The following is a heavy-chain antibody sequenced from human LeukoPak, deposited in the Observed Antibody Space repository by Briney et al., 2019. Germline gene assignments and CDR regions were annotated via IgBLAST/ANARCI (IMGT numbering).Heavy chain of an antibody. CDR1: GGSISSSGYY. J-gene: IGHJ5*02. CDR3: ARHEYSGSYYGLSWFDP. Sequence: KPSETLSLTCTVSGGSISSSGYYWGWIRQPPGKGLEWIASIYYSGSTYYNPSLKNRVTISVDTSKNQLSLKLSSLTAADTAVYYCARHEYSGSYYGLSWFDPWGQGTLVTVSS. CDR2: IYYSGST. V-gene: IGHV4-39*01. D-gene: IGHD1-26*01.